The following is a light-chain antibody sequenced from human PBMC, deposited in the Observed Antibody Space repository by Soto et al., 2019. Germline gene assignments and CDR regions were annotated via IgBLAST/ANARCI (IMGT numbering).Light chain of an antibody. CDR3: ETWDINTQV. J-gene: IGLJ3*02. Sequence: QSVLTQSSSASASLGSSVRLTCTLNSRHSNYIIAWHQHQPGKAPRYLMKLDSTGHYNRVSGVPDRFSGSSSGADRYLTISNLQSEDEADYYCETWDINTQVFGGGTKLTVL. V-gene: IGLV4-60*03. CDR2: LDSTGHY. CDR1: SRHSNYI.